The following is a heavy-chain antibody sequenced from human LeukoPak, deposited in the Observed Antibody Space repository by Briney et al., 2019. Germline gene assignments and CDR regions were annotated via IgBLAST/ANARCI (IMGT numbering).Heavy chain of an antibody. CDR3: AGGRGIQLWFTYYYMDV. Sequence: SETLSLTCAVYGGSFSGYYWSWIRQPPGKGLEWIGEINHSGSTNYNPSLKSRVTISVDTSKNQFSLKLSSVTAADTAVYYCAGGRGIQLWFTYYYMDVWGKGTTVTVSS. J-gene: IGHJ6*03. CDR1: GGSFSGYY. D-gene: IGHD5-18*01. CDR2: INHSGST. V-gene: IGHV4-34*01.